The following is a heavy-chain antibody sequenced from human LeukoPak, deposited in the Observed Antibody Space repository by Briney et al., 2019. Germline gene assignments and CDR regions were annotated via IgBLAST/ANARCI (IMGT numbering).Heavy chain of an antibody. Sequence: SETLSLTCTVSGGSISSYYWSWIRQPPGKGLEWIGYIYYSGSTNYNPSLKSRVTISVDTSKNQFSLKLSSVTAADTAVYYCARGGYCSGGSCYSDRRYNWFDPWGQGTLVTVSS. V-gene: IGHV4-59*12. D-gene: IGHD2-15*01. J-gene: IGHJ5*02. CDR3: ARGGYCSGGSCYSDRRYNWFDP. CDR2: IYYSGST. CDR1: GGSISSYY.